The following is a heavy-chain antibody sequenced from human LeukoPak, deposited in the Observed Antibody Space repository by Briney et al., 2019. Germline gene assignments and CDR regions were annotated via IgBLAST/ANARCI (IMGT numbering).Heavy chain of an antibody. CDR3: ARDSLKALDI. Sequence: GASVKVSCKASGYTFTDYYMHWVRQAPGQGLEWMGWINPNSGDTNYAQKFQGRVTMTRDTSISTAYMDLSRLGSDDTAVYYCARDSLKALDIWGQGTMVTVSS. J-gene: IGHJ3*02. V-gene: IGHV1-2*02. CDR1: GYTFTDYY. CDR2: INPNSGDT.